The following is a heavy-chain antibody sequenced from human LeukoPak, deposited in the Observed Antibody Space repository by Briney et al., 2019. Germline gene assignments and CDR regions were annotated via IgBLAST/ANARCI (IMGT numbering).Heavy chain of an antibody. CDR1: GGSFSGYY. CDR3: ARHNGYCSSTSCHGYFDY. V-gene: IGHV4-39*01. CDR2: IYYSGST. Sequence: PSETLSLTCAVYGGSFSGYYWGWIRQPPGKGLEWIGSIYYSGSTYYNPSLKSRVTISVDTSKNQFSLKLSSVTAADTAVYYCARHNGYCSSTSCHGYFDYWGQGTLVTVSS. J-gene: IGHJ4*02. D-gene: IGHD2-2*01.